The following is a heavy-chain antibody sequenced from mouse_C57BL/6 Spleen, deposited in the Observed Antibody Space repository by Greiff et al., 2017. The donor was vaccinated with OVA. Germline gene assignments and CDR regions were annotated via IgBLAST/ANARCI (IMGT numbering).Heavy chain of an antibody. Sequence: QVQLQQPGAELVRPGTSVKLSCKASGYTFTSYWMHWVKQRPGQGLEWIGVIDPSDSYTNYNQKFNGKATLTVDTSSSTAYMQLSSLTSEDSAVEYCARPSTTVVANYFDDWGQGTTLTVSS. CDR1: GYTFTSYW. D-gene: IGHD1-1*01. CDR2: IDPSDSYT. J-gene: IGHJ2*01. V-gene: IGHV1-59*01. CDR3: ARPSTTVVANYFDD.